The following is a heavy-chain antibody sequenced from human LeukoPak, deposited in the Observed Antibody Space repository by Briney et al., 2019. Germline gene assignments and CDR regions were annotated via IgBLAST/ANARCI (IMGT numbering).Heavy chain of an antibody. CDR3: ARDIDSGYDCGVRYFDY. V-gene: IGHV3-21*01. J-gene: IGHJ4*02. D-gene: IGHD5-12*01. Sequence: GGSLRLSCAASGFTFSSYSMNWVRQAPGKGLEWVSSISSSSSYIYCADSVKGRFAISRDNAKNSLYLQMNSLRAEDTAVYYCARDIDSGYDCGVRYFDYWGQGTLVTVSS. CDR2: ISSSSSYI. CDR1: GFTFSSYS.